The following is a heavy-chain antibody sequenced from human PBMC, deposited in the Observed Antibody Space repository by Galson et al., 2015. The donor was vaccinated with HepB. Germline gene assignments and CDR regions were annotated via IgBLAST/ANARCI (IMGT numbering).Heavy chain of an antibody. CDR2: ISAYNGNT. D-gene: IGHD3-10*01. CDR1: GYTFTSYG. J-gene: IGHJ6*02. Sequence: SVKVSCKASGYTFTSYGISWVRQAPGQGLEWMGWISAYNGNTNYAQKLQGRVTMTTDTSTSTAYMELRSLRSDDTAVYYCAREIWFGELIWNYYYGMDVWGQGTTVTVSS. CDR3: AREIWFGELIWNYYYGMDV. V-gene: IGHV1-18*04.